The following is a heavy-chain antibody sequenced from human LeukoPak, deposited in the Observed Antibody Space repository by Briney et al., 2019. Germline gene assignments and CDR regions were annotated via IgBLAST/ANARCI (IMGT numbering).Heavy chain of an antibody. CDR2: INSDGSWT. CDR1: GSYL. V-gene: IGHV3-74*01. Sequence: GGSLRLSCAASGSYLMHWVRQAPGKGLVWVSHINSDGSWTSYADSVKGRFTISKDNAKNTVYLQMNNLRAEDTAVYYCVSFYETYWGRGTLVTVSS. D-gene: IGHD2/OR15-2a*01. CDR3: VSFYETY. J-gene: IGHJ4*02.